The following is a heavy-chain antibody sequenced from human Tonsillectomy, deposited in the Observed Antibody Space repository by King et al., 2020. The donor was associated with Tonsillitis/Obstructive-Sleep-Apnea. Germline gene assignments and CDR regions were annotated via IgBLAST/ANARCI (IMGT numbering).Heavy chain of an antibody. CDR1: GYTFTSYY. CDR2: INPSGGST. V-gene: IGHV1-46*01. D-gene: IGHD3-22*01. Sequence: VQLVESGAEVKKPGASVKVSCKASGYTFTSYYMHWVRQAPGQGLEWMGIINPSGGSTSYAQKFQGRVTMTRDTSTSTVYMELSSLRSEDTAVYYCARTYYYDSSGYPWCYFDLWGRGTLVTVSS. CDR3: ARTYYYDSSGYPWCYFDL. J-gene: IGHJ2*01.